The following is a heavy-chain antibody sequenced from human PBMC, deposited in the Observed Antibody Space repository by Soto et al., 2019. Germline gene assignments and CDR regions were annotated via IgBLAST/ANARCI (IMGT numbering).Heavy chain of an antibody. CDR1: GFTFSSYG. J-gene: IGHJ5*02. CDR2: IWYDGSNK. CDR3: AREALYGSGSYYKPSNPFDP. Sequence: GGSLRLSCAASGFTFSSYGMHWVRQAPGKGLEWVAVIWYDGSNKYYADSVKGRFTISRDNSENTLYLQMNSLRAEDTAVYYCAREALYGSGSYYKPSNPFDPWGQGTLVTVSS. V-gene: IGHV3-33*01. D-gene: IGHD3-10*01.